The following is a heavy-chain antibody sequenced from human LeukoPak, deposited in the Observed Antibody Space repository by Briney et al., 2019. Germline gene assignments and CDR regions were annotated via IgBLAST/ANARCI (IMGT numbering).Heavy chain of an antibody. Sequence: SETLSLTCTVSGGSLSSYYWSWIRQPPGKGLEWIGYIYYSGSTNYNPSLKSRVTISVDTSKNQFSLKLSSVTAADTAVYYCARGIAAAYNFDYWGQGTLVTVSS. V-gene: IGHV4-59*01. CDR3: ARGIAAAYNFDY. CDR1: GGSLSSYY. D-gene: IGHD6-13*01. J-gene: IGHJ4*02. CDR2: IYYSGST.